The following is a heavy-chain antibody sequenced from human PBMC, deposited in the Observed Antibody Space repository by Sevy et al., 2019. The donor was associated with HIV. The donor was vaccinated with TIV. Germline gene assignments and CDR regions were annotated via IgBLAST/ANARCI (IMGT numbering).Heavy chain of an antibody. CDR1: EFTFSSYA. V-gene: IGHV3-30-3*01. J-gene: IGHJ4*02. Sequence: GGSLRLSCAASEFTFSSYAMHWVRQAPGKGLEWVAVISYDGSNKYYADSVKGRFTISRDNSKNTLYLQMNSLRAEDTAVYYCARDYYDSSGYLFDYWGQGTLVTVSS. CDR3: ARDYYDSSGYLFDY. CDR2: ISYDGSNK. D-gene: IGHD3-22*01.